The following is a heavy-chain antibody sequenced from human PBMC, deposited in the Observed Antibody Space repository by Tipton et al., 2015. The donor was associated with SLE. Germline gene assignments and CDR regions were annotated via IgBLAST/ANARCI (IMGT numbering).Heavy chain of an antibody. J-gene: IGHJ3*02. V-gene: IGHV4-39*07. CDR2: IYFSGST. Sequence: TLSLTCTVSGGSISSSSYSWGWIRQPPGKGLEWIGCIYFSGSTYYNPSLKSRVTLSVDTSKNPFSLKLSSLTAAATALYYCARASYYDILTGYPDAFDIWGQGTMVTVSS. CDR3: ARASYYDILTGYPDAFDI. D-gene: IGHD3-9*01. CDR1: GGSISSSSYS.